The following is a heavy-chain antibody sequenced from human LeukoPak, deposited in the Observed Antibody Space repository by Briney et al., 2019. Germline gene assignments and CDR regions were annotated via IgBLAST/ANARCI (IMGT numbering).Heavy chain of an antibody. CDR1: GYSFSSFG. D-gene: IGHD2-21*01. J-gene: IGHJ5*02. CDR2: IRPYSGET. Sequence: GASVKVSCKASGYSFSSFGISWVRQAPGQGLEWIGWIRPYSGETNYAQRLQGRVTMTTDPSTTSAYMELSRLRSDDTAVYYCARYLEGVAKNWFDPWGQGTLVTVSS. CDR3: ARYLEGVAKNWFDP. V-gene: IGHV1-18*01.